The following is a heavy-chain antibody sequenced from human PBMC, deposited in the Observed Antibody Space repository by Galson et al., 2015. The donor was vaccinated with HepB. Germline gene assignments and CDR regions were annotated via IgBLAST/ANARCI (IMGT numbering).Heavy chain of an antibody. CDR3: TRSGSSGYYIIDY. Sequence: SLRLSCAASGFTFSGSAMHWVRQASGKGLEWVGRIRSKANSYATAYAASVKGRFTISRDDSKNTAYLQMNSLKTEDTAVYYCTRSGSSGYYIIDYWGQGTLVTVSS. CDR2: IRSKANSYAT. D-gene: IGHD3-22*01. V-gene: IGHV3-73*01. CDR1: GFTFSGSA. J-gene: IGHJ4*02.